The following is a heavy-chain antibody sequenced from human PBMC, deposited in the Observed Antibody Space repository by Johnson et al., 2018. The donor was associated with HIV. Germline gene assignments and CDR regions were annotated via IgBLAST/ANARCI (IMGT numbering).Heavy chain of an antibody. CDR2: ISYDGTNK. V-gene: IGHV3-30*03. J-gene: IGHJ3*02. Sequence: QVQLVESGGGLVQPGGSLRLSCAASGFTFSSYVMHWVRQAPGKGLEWVAVISYDGTNKYYADSVKGRFTISRDNSKNTLYLQMNSLRAEDTAMYYCATSGLTLGSSSSHAFDIWGQGTMVTVSS. CDR3: ATSGLTLGSSSSHAFDI. D-gene: IGHD6-6*01. CDR1: GFTFSSYV.